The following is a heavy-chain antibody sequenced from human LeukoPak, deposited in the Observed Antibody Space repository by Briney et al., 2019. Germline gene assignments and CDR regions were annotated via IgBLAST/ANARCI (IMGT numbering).Heavy chain of an antibody. D-gene: IGHD6-19*01. Sequence: GGSLRLSCAASGFTFSSYWMSWVRQAPGKGLEWVANIKQDGSEKYYVDSVKGRFTISRDNSKNTLYLQMNSLRAEDTAVYYCAKGHRSGWPLDYWGQGTLVTVSS. CDR3: AKGHRSGWPLDY. J-gene: IGHJ4*02. CDR1: GFTFSSYW. V-gene: IGHV3-7*01. CDR2: IKQDGSEK.